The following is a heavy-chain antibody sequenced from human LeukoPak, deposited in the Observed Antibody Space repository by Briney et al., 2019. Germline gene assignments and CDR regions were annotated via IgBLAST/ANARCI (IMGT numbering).Heavy chain of an antibody. CDR2: ISARDGST. D-gene: IGHD6-6*01. CDR1: GFTFSSYA. V-gene: IGHV3-23*01. CDR3: AKSVPLLAARGAFDI. Sequence: GGSLRLSCAASGFTFSSYAMSWVRQAPGKGPEWVSGISARDGSTWYGDSGKGRFTISRDNSKNTLYLQMNSLRAEDTAVYYCAKSVPLLAARGAFDIWGQGTMVTVSS. J-gene: IGHJ3*02.